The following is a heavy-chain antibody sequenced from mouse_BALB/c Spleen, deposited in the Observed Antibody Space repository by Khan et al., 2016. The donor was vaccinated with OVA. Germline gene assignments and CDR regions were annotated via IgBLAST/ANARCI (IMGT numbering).Heavy chain of an antibody. V-gene: IGHV1S137*01. J-gene: IGHJ3*01. Sequence: QIQLVQSGPELVRPGVSVKISCKGPGYTFTDYPMHWVQQSPVQSLEWIGAVSTSYGNTNYNQKFKGKAIMTVDKSSSTAYLELARLTSEDSAIXYCARNDGYSLFAYWGQGTLVTVSA. D-gene: IGHD2-3*01. CDR2: VSTSYGNT. CDR3: ARNDGYSLFAY. CDR1: GYTFTDYP.